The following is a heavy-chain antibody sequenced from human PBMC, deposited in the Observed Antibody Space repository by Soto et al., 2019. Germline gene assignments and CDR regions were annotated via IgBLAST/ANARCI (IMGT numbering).Heavy chain of an antibody. Sequence: GGSLRLSCAASGFTFDDYAMHWVRQAPGKGLEWVSLISWDGGSTYYADSVKGRFTISRDNSKNSLYLQMNSLRAEDTALYYCAKDLGYYYGMDVWGQGTTVTVSS. CDR2: ISWDGGST. CDR3: AKDLGYYYGMDV. CDR1: GFTFDDYA. J-gene: IGHJ6*02. V-gene: IGHV3-43D*04.